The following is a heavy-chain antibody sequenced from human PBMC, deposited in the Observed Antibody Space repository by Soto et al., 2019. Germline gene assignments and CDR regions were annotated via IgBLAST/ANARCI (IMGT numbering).Heavy chain of an antibody. CDR3: AKDGGAYGDYGHYYYGMDV. J-gene: IGHJ6*02. CDR1: GSIFSSYG. CDR2: ISYDGSNK. D-gene: IGHD4-17*01. Sequence: GGSLRLSCAASGSIFSSYGMHWVRQAPGKGLEWVAVISYDGSNKYYADSVKGRFTISRDNSKNTLYLQMNSLRAEDTAVYYCAKDGGAYGDYGHYYYGMDVWGQGTTVTVSS. V-gene: IGHV3-30*18.